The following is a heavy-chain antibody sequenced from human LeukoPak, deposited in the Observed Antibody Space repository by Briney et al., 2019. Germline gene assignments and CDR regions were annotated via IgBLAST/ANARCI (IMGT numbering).Heavy chain of an antibody. CDR2: ISSSAVTI. Sequence: GGSLRLSCAASGFTFSDYYMSWIRQAPGKGLEWVSYISSSAVTIYYADSVKGRFTISRDNTKNSLYLQMNSLRAEDTAVYYCAKDGGSDPDSFDIWGQGTMVTVSS. D-gene: IGHD2-15*01. V-gene: IGHV3-11*04. CDR3: AKDGGSDPDSFDI. J-gene: IGHJ3*02. CDR1: GFTFSDYY.